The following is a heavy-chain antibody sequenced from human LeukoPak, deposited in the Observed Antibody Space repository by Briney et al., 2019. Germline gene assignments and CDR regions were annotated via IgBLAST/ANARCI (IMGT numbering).Heavy chain of an antibody. CDR3: ATPRGIVVVVAAPSFGF. Sequence: GGSLGLSCAASGFTFSSYVMSWVRQAPGKGLEWVAVIWYDGSNKYYADSVKGRFTVSRDNSKNTLYLQMSSLRADDTAVYYCATPRGIVVVVAAPSFGFWGQGTLVTVSS. CDR1: GFTFSSYV. J-gene: IGHJ4*02. V-gene: IGHV3-33*08. CDR2: IWYDGSNK. D-gene: IGHD2-15*01.